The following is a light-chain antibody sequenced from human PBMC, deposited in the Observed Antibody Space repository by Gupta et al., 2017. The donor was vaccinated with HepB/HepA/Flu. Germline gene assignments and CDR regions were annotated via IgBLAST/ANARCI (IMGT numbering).Light chain of an antibody. J-gene: IGLJ3*02. CDR1: SGSVSTSYY. V-gene: IGLV8-61*01. CDR2: NTN. Sequence: QTVVTQEPSFSVSPGGTVTLTCGLNSGSVSTSYYPSWYQQTPGQAPRTLIYNTNIRSILDNTAALTITGAQADDESDYYCVLVRSSRFWVFGGGTKLTVL. CDR3: VLVRSSRFWV.